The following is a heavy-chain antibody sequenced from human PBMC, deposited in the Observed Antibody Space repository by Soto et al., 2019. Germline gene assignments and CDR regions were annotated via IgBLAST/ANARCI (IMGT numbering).Heavy chain of an antibody. V-gene: IGHV4-59*06. CDR1: GGSISSYY. D-gene: IGHD4-17*01. J-gene: IGHJ5*01. Sequence: SETLSLTCTVSGGSISSYYWSWIRQPPGKGLEWIGYIYYSGSTYYNPSLKSRVTISVDTSKNQFSLKLSSVTAADTAVYYCGNFSQSTVTISDSGARGPRVPVSS. CDR3: GNFSQSTVTISDS. CDR2: IYYSGST.